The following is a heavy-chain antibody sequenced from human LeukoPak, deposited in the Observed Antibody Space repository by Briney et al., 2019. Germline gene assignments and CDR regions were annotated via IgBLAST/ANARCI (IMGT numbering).Heavy chain of an antibody. CDR2: SNPTSGTT. Sequence: ASVKVSCKASGYTFTGYYLHWVRQAPGQGLEWMGWSNPTSGTTNYAQRFQGRVTMTRDTSISTAYMELSGLRSDDTAVYYCARAEGYCSGGSYYGFDFWGQGTLVTVSS. CDR1: GYTFTGYY. J-gene: IGHJ4*02. D-gene: IGHD2-15*01. CDR3: ARAEGYCSGGSYYGFDF. V-gene: IGHV1-2*02.